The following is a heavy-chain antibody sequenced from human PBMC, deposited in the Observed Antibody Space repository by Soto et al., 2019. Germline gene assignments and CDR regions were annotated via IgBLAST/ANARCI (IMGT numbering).Heavy chain of an antibody. CDR2: IDPSDSQT. D-gene: IGHD3-22*01. CDR1: GYSFAGYW. V-gene: IGHV5-10-1*01. CDR3: ARQIYDSDTGPNFQYYFDS. Sequence: GRSLKISCKGSGYSFAGYWITWVRQKPGKGLEWMGRIDPSDSQTYYSPSFRGHVTISVTKSITTVFLQWSSLRASDTAMYYCARQIYDSDTGPNFQYYFDSWGQGTQVTVS. J-gene: IGHJ4*02.